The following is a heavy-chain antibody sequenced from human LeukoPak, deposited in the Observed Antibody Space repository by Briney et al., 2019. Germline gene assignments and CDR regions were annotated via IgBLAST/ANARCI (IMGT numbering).Heavy chain of an antibody. V-gene: IGHV3-23*01. CDR2: ISGSGGST. J-gene: IGHJ4*02. D-gene: IGHD3-3*01. Sequence: GGSLRLSYAASGFTFRNSAMSWVRQAPGKGLEWVSAISGSGGSTYYADSVKGRFTISRDNSKNTLYLQMNSLRAEDTAVYYCARDRHYDFWSGYPLFDYWGQGTLVTVSS. CDR1: GFTFRNSA. CDR3: ARDRHYDFWSGYPLFDY.